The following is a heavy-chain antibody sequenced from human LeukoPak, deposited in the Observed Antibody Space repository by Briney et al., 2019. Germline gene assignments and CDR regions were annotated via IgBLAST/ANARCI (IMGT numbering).Heavy chain of an antibody. CDR2: IYHSGST. CDR3: ATSTVMNHYCFDY. V-gene: IGHV4-4*02. CDR1: GGSMSSTQW. J-gene: IGHJ4*02. Sequence: SGTLSLTCAVSGGSMSSTQWWSRVRHPPGKGLEWIGEIYHSGSTNYNPSLKSRITISVDKSKNQVSLNLTSVTAADTAVYYCATSTVMNHYCFDYWAQGTLVTVSS. D-gene: IGHD1-14*01.